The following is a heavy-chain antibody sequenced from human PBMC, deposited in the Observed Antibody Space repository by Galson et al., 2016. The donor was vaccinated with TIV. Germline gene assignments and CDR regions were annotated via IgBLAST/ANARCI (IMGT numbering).Heavy chain of an antibody. D-gene: IGHD6-25*01. Sequence: SETLSLTCAVSDGSINSDIYYWAWIRQAPGKGLEWVGSVWHSGAMYQNPSLRSRLTMSVDTSKKEFSLKLSSVTAADTGVYYCSLQRTAGFDPELYYYGLDVWGQGTTVTVSS. CDR1: DGSINSDIYY. V-gene: IGHV4-39*01. CDR2: VWHSGAM. J-gene: IGHJ6*02. CDR3: SLQRTAGFDPELYYYGLDV.